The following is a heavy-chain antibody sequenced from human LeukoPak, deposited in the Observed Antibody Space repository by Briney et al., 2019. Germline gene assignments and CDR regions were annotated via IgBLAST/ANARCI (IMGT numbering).Heavy chain of an antibody. Sequence: SETLSLTCAVYGGSFSGYYWSWIRQPPGKGLEWIGEINHSGRTNYNPSLKSRVTISVDTSKNQFSLKLSSVTAADTAVYYCARRYYGSGSYSLNYWGQGTLVTVPS. J-gene: IGHJ4*02. D-gene: IGHD3-10*01. CDR2: INHSGRT. CDR3: ARRYYGSGSYSLNY. V-gene: IGHV4-34*01. CDR1: GGSFSGYY.